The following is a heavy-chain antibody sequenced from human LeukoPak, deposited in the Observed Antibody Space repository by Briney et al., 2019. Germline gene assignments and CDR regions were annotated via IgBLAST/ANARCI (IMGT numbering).Heavy chain of an antibody. CDR3: ALSTGTRSDV. CDR2: IIPIFGTA. D-gene: IGHD4-11*01. V-gene: IGHV1-69*01. J-gene: IGHJ6*02. CDR1: GGTLSSYA. Sequence: SVKDSCKASGGTLSSYAISWVRQAPGHGLEWMGGIIPIFGTANYAQKFQGRVTITADESTSTAYMELSSLRSEDTAVYYCALSTGTRSDVWGQGTTVTVSS.